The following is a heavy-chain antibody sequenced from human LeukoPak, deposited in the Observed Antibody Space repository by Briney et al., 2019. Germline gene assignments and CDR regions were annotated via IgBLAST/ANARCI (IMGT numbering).Heavy chain of an antibody. Sequence: GGSLRLSCAASGFTLSSYGMHWVRQAPGKGLEWVAFIRYDGSNKYYADSVKGRFTISRDNSKNTLYLQMNSLRAEDTAVYYCARQVVGATFQYYFDYWGQGTLVTVSS. CDR1: GFTLSSYG. CDR2: IRYDGSNK. CDR3: ARQVVGATFQYYFDY. D-gene: IGHD1-26*01. V-gene: IGHV3-30*02. J-gene: IGHJ4*02.